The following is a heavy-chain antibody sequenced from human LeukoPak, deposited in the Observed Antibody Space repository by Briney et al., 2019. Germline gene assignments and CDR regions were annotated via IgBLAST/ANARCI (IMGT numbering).Heavy chain of an antibody. CDR3: AGGWEPGEGYYYYKDV. V-gene: IGHV1-18*01. J-gene: IGHJ6*03. CDR2: ISAYNGNT. CDR1: GYTFTSYG. Sequence: ASVKVSCKASGYTFTSYGISWVRQAPGQGLEWMGWISAYNGNTNYAQKLQGRVTMTTDTSTSTAYMELRSLRSDDTAVYYCAGGWEPGEGYYYYKDVWGKGTTVTVSS. D-gene: IGHD1-26*01.